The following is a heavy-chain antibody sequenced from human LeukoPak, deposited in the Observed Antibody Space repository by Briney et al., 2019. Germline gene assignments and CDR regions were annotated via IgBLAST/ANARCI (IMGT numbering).Heavy chain of an antibody. V-gene: IGHV3-30*02. CDR1: GFIFSSFG. J-gene: IGHJ6*03. CDR3: AKQMVERPHYYYMDV. D-gene: IGHD2-15*01. CDR2: IQDDESNK. Sequence: GGSLRLSCAASGFIFSSFGMHWVRQAPGKGLEGVAFIQDDESNKFYADSVKGRFTISRDNSKNTLFLQMNSLRPEDTALYYCAKQMVERPHYYYMDVWGKGTTVTVSS.